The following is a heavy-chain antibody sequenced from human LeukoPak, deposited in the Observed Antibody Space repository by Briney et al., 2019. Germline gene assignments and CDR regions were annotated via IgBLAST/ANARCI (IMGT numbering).Heavy chain of an antibody. CDR1: GYSFTSYW. Sequence: GESLKISCKGSGYSFTSYWIGWVRQMPGKGLEWMGIIYPGDSDTRYSPPFQGQVTISADKSISTAYLQWSSLKASDTAMYYCARQKGYDFWSGPNYYYYYMDVWGKGTTVTVSS. CDR2: IYPGDSDT. D-gene: IGHD3-3*01. J-gene: IGHJ6*03. CDR3: ARQKGYDFWSGPNYYYYYMDV. V-gene: IGHV5-51*01.